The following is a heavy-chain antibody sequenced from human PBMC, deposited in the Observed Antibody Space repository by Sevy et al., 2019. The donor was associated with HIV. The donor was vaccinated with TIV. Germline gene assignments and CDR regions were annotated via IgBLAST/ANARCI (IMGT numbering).Heavy chain of an antibody. V-gene: IGHV1-69*13. J-gene: IGHJ5*02. CDR1: GGTFSSYA. CDR3: ARLYYDILTGPNRGNWFDP. CDR2: IIPIFGTA. D-gene: IGHD3-9*01. Sequence: ASVKVSCKASGGTFSSYAISWVRQAPGQGLEWMGRIIPIFGTANYAQKFQGRVTITADESTSTAYMELSSLRSEDTAVYYCARLYYDILTGPNRGNWFDPWGQGTLVTVSS.